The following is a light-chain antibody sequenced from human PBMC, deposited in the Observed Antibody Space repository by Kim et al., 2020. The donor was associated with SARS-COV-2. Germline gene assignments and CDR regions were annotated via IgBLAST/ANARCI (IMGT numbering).Light chain of an antibody. J-gene: IGKJ4*01. CDR1: RDINNY. V-gene: IGKV1-16*01. CDR3: QQYNNHRPT. CDR2: ASS. Sequence: DIQMTQFPSSLSASVGDTVTITCRASRDINNYLAWFQQRPGKAPKCLIYASSFLHSGVPLRFSGSGSGTDFTLTISNLQPEDFASYYCQQYNNHRPTFCGGTKVDIK.